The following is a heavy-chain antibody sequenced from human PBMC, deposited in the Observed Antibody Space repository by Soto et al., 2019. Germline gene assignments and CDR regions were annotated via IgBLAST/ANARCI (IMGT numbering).Heavy chain of an antibody. CDR3: AKDPLIYSGSYYYYGMDV. CDR1: GFTFSSYA. J-gene: IGHJ6*02. Sequence: GGSLRLSCAASGFTFSSYAMHWVCQAPGKGLEWVSVIYSGGSTYYADSVKGRFTISRDNSKNTLYLQMNSLRAEDTAVYYCAKDPLIYSGSYYYYGMDVWGQGTTVTVSS. CDR2: IYSGGST. V-gene: IGHV3-23*01. D-gene: IGHD1-26*01.